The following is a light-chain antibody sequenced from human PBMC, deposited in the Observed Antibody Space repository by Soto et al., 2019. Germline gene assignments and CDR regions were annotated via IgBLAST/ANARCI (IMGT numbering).Light chain of an antibody. V-gene: IGLV2-14*01. J-gene: IGLJ2*01. CDR3: SSYTSSSPPHVV. CDR1: SSDVGGYNY. Sequence: QSVLTQPASVSGSPGQSITISCTGTSSDVGGYNYVSWYQQHPGKAPKLMIYEVSNRPSGVSNRFSGSKSGNTASLTISGLQAEDEADYYCSSYTSSSPPHVVFGGGTQLTVL. CDR2: EVS.